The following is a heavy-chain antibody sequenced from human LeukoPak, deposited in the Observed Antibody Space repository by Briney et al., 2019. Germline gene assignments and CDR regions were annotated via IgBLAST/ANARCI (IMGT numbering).Heavy chain of an antibody. CDR3: AKGRLRIAARPDVVYYYSMDV. V-gene: IGHV3-33*06. Sequence: GGSLRLSCAASGFTFSSYGMRWVRQAPGKGLEWVAVIWYDGSNKYYADSVKGRFTISRDNSKNTLYLQMNSLRAEDTAVYYCAKGRLRIAARPDVVYYYSMDVWGKGTTVTVSS. CDR2: IWYDGSNK. D-gene: IGHD6-6*01. J-gene: IGHJ6*03. CDR1: GFTFSSYG.